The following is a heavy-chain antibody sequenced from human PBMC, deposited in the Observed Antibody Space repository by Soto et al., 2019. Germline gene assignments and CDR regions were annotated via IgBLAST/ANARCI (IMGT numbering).Heavy chain of an antibody. CDR1: GFIFENFG. J-gene: IGHJ5*02. D-gene: IGHD1-26*01. CDR3: AKNQGVELVPLATVDWFDP. Sequence: PGGSLRLSCAASGFIFENFGMSWVRQAPGKGLEWISSISVSGFKKYYADSVKGRFTISRDNSKSTVYLELNNLSAEDTAVYHCAKNQGVELVPLATVDWFDPWGQESVVTVSS. V-gene: IGHV3-23*01. CDR2: ISVSGFKK.